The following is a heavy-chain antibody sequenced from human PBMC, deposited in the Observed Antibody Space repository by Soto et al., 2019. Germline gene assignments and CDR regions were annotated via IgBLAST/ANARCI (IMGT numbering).Heavy chain of an antibody. CDR1: GYTFTNYW. CDR3: AASIFYYGMDV. Sequence: GESLKISCNGSGYTFTNYWIAWGRQMPGKGLEWMGIIYPGDSDTKYNPSFQGQVTISADKSITTTYLRWTSLKASDTAIYYCAASIFYYGMDVWGQGTTVTVSS. J-gene: IGHJ6*02. CDR2: IYPGDSDT. V-gene: IGHV5-51*01.